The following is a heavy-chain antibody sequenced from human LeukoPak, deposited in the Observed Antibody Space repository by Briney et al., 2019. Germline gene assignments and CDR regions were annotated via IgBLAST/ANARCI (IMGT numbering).Heavy chain of an antibody. CDR1: GFTFSGSA. CDR3: TRYSGNDDSNEPFDY. D-gene: IGHD5-12*01. V-gene: IGHV3-73*01. Sequence: GGSLRLSCAASGFTFSGSAMHWVRQASGKGLEWVGRIRSKANSYATSYAASVKGRFTISRDDSRNTAYLQMNSLKIEDTAVYFCTRYSGNDDSNEPFDYWGQGTLVTVSS. J-gene: IGHJ4*02. CDR2: IRSKANSYAT.